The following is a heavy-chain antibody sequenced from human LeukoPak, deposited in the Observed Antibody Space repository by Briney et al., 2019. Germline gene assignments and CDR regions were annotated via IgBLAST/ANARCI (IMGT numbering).Heavy chain of an antibody. Sequence: GSLRLSRAASGFTFSSYYMSWVRQAPGKGLEWVAKINQDGSEGYYVDSVKGRFTISRDNAKSSLYLQMNSLRGEDTALYYCARGGQRRCDRWGQGTLVTVSS. CDR2: INQDGSEG. J-gene: IGHJ5*02. V-gene: IGHV3-7*05. CDR3: ARGGQRRCDR. CDR1: GFTFSSYY.